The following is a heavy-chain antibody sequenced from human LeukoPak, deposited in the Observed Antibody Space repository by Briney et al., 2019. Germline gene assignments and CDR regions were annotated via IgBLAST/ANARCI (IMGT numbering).Heavy chain of an antibody. CDR2: IYSGGST. CDR3: ARDLGKVGGVGSWGLNFDY. V-gene: IGHV3-53*01. J-gene: IGHJ4*02. Sequence: GGSLRLSCAASGFTVSSNYMSWVRQAPGKGLEWVSVIYSGGSTYYADSVKGRFTISRDKSKNTLYLQMNSLRAEDTAVYYCARDLGKVGGVGSWGLNFDYWGQGTLVTVSS. D-gene: IGHD6-13*01. CDR1: GFTVSSNY.